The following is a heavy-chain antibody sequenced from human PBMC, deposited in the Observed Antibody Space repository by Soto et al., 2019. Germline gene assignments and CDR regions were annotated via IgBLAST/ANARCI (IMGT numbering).Heavy chain of an antibody. CDR1: GGSISSSSYY. D-gene: IGHD3-10*01. CDR3: ARLFRSFDY. V-gene: IGHV4-39*07. Sequence: SETLSLTCTVSGGSISSSSYYWGWIRQPPGKGLEWIGSIYYSGSTYYNPSLKSRVTISVDTSKNQFSLKLSSVTAADTAVYYCARLFRSFDYWGHGTLVTVSS. J-gene: IGHJ4*01. CDR2: IYYSGST.